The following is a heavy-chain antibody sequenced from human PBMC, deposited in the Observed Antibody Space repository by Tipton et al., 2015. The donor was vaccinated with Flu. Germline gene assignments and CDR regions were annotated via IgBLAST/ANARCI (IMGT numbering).Heavy chain of an antibody. Sequence: TLSLTCTVSGDSISSGSYYWSWIRQPAGKGLEWIGRIYTHVNTNYNPSLKSRVTIAVDTSKNHFSLKPSSVTVADTAVYFCARAPIGTYGSGSYYNIWGQGTLVTVSS. CDR1: GDSISSGSYY. CDR2: IYTHVNT. D-gene: IGHD3-10*01. V-gene: IGHV4-61*02. CDR3: ARAPIGTYGSGSYYNI. J-gene: IGHJ4*02.